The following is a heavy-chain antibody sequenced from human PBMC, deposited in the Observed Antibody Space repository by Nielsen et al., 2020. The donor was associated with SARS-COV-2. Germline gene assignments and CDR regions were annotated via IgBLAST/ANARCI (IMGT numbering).Heavy chain of an antibody. CDR3: ARAPGCSGGSCNYYYYGMDV. Sequence: SETLPLTCTVSGGSISSYYWSWIRQPPGKGLEWIGYIYYSGSTNYNPSLKSRVTISVDTSKNQFSLKLSSVTAADTAVYYCARAPGCSGGSCNYYYYGMDVWGQGTTVTVSS. V-gene: IGHV4-59*13. D-gene: IGHD2-15*01. CDR2: IYYSGST. CDR1: GGSISSYY. J-gene: IGHJ6*02.